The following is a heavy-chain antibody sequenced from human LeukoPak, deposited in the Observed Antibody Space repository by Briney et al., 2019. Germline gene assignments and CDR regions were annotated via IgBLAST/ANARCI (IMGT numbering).Heavy chain of an antibody. Sequence: GGSLRLSCVASGFTFSSYAMHWVRQAPGKGLEWVAVISYDGSNKYYADSVKGRFTISRDNSKNTLYLQMNSLRAEDTAVYYCARRGFGCDSSGSYFDYWGQGTLVTVSS. CDR1: GFTFSSYA. CDR2: ISYDGSNK. D-gene: IGHD3-22*01. V-gene: IGHV3-30-3*01. J-gene: IGHJ4*02. CDR3: ARRGFGCDSSGSYFDY.